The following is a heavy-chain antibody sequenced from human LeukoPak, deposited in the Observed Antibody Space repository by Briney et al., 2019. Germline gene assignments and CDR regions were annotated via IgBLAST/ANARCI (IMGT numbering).Heavy chain of an antibody. CDR1: GYTFTGYY. Sequence: ASVKVSCKASGYTFTGYYMHWMRQAPGQGLEWMGWVIPNSGGTNYAQKFQGRVTMTRDTSISTAYMELSRLRSDDTAVYYCARDETRDGSFDYWGQGTLVTVSS. D-gene: IGHD5-24*01. CDR3: ARDETRDGSFDY. CDR2: VIPNSGGT. V-gene: IGHV1-2*02. J-gene: IGHJ4*02.